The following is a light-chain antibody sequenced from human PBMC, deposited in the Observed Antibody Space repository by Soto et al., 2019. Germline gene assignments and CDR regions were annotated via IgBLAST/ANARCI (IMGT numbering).Light chain of an antibody. V-gene: IGLV2-8*01. CDR2: VVT. CDR3: SSYAGSNIFYV. J-gene: IGLJ1*01. CDR1: SSDVGRYNY. Sequence: QSALTQPPSASGSPGQSVTISCTGTSSDVGRYNYVSWYQQHPGKAPKVIISVVTKRPSGVPDRFSGSKSGNTASLTVSGLQADDEADYYCSSYAGSNIFYVFGTGTKVTVL.